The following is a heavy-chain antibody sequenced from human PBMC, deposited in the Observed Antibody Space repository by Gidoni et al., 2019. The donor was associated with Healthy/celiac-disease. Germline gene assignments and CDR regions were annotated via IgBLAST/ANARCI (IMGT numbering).Heavy chain of an antibody. CDR1: GSTFRSYA. J-gene: IGHJ4*02. D-gene: IGHD5-12*01. Sequence: EVQLVESGGGLVQPGGSLRLSCSASGSTFRSYAMHWVRQAPGKGLEYVSAISSNGGSTYYANSVKGRFTISRDNSKNTLYLQMGSLRAEDMAVYYCARDIPDGYNSSLLDYWGQGTLVTVSS. CDR3: ARDIPDGYNSSLLDY. V-gene: IGHV3-64*01. CDR2: ISSNGGST.